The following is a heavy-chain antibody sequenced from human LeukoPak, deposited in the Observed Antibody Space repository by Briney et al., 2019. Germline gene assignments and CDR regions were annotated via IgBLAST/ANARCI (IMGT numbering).Heavy chain of an antibody. V-gene: IGHV3-33*01. D-gene: IGHD3-9*01. CDR2: IWYDGSNK. CDR3: ARAVYDILTGYIDYFDY. J-gene: IGHJ4*02. CDR1: GFTFSSYG. Sequence: PGGSLRLSCAASGFTFSSYGMHWVRQAPGKGLEWVAVIWYDGSNKYYADSVKGRFTISRDNSKNTLYLQMNSLRAEDTAVYYCARAVYDILTGYIDYFDYWGQGTLVTVSS.